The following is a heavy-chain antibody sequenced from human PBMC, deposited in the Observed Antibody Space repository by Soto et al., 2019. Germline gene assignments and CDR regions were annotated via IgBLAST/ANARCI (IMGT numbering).Heavy chain of an antibody. CDR1: GGTFSSFL. Sequence: QVQLVQSGAEVKKPGSSVKVSCKASGGTFSSFLISWVRQAPGQGLVWMGGIIPMYGTTNYAQRFQGRVTITADEPTSTAYIEVRSLRSEDTAVYYCARDDYYGLDVWGQGTTVTVSS. CDR3: ARDDYYGLDV. V-gene: IGHV1-69*12. J-gene: IGHJ6*02. CDR2: IIPMYGTT.